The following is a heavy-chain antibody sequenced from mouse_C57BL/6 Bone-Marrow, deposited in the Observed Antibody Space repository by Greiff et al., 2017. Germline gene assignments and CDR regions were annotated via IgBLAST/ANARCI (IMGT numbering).Heavy chain of an antibody. Sequence: EVQGVESGGGLVKPGGSLKLSCAASGFTFSDYGMHWVRQAPEKGLEWVAYISSGSSTIDYADTVKGRFTISRDNAKNTLFLQMTRLRSEDTASYYCARGYYSNFLYAMDYWGQGTSVTVSS. CDR3: ARGYYSNFLYAMDY. V-gene: IGHV5-17*01. CDR1: GFTFSDYG. CDR2: ISSGSSTI. D-gene: IGHD2-5*01. J-gene: IGHJ4*01.